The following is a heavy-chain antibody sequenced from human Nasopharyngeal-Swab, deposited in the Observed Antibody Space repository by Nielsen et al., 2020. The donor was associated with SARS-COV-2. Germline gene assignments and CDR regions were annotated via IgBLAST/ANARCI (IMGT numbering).Heavy chain of an antibody. J-gene: IGHJ4*02. D-gene: IGHD2-15*01. V-gene: IGHV3-30*03. CDR1: RFTFSRWP. Sequence: GESLKISCVASRFTFSRWPMHWVRQAPGKGLEWVTVISSDGSDKQYVDSVKGRFTLSRDNSKNTLYLQVKSLRADDTGVYYCASLRADTPDFAYLGQGTLVTVSS. CDR3: ASLRADTPDFAY. CDR2: ISSDGSDK.